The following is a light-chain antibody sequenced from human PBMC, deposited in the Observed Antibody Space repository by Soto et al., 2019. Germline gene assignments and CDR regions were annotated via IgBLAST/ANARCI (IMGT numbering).Light chain of an antibody. Sequence: QSALTQPASVSGSPGQSITISCTGTSSDVGNYNLVSWYQQHPGKAPKLMIYEGSKWPSGVSNRFSGSKSGNTASLTISGLQAEDEADYYCCSYAGSRTLVFGGGTKLPVL. CDR3: CSYAGSRTLV. CDR1: SSDVGNYNL. CDR2: EGS. J-gene: IGLJ2*01. V-gene: IGLV2-23*01.